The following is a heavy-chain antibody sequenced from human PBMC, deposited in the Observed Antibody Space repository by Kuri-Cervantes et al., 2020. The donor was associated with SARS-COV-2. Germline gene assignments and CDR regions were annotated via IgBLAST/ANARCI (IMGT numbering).Heavy chain of an antibody. V-gene: IGHV4-38-2*02. CDR1: GYSISSGYY. Sequence: SETLSLTCTVSGYSISSGYYWGWIRQPPGKGLEWIGSIYHSGGTYYNPSLKSRVTISVDTSKNQFSLKLSSVTAADTAVYYCARVLCSSTSCYYFDYWGQGTLVTVSS. J-gene: IGHJ4*02. D-gene: IGHD2-2*01. CDR3: ARVLCSSTSCYYFDY. CDR2: IYHSGGT.